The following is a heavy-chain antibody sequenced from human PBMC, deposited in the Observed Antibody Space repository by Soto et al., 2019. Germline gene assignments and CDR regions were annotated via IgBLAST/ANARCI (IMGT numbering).Heavy chain of an antibody. V-gene: IGHV1-69*13. Sequence: GASVKVSCKVSGGTFSSYAISWVRQAPGQGLEWMGGIIPIFGTANYAQKFQGRVTITADESTSTAYMELSSLRSEDTAVYYCARDNWNRHYYYYGMDVWGQGTTVTVSS. CDR2: IIPIFGTA. D-gene: IGHD1-20*01. CDR3: ARDNWNRHYYYYGMDV. J-gene: IGHJ6*02. CDR1: GGTFSSYA.